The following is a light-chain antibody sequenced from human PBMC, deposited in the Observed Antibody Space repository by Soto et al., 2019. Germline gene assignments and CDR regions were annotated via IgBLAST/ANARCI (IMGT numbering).Light chain of an antibody. Sequence: IVLTQSPGTLSLFPGERATLTCRASQTITSFYLAWYQQKPGQAPRLLIYGTSTRATGIPDRFSGSGSGTDFTLTIRKLEPEDFAVYYCQQFGGSPPRFTFGPGTKVDIK. CDR1: QTITSFY. CDR3: QQFGGSPPRFT. V-gene: IGKV3-20*01. CDR2: GTS. J-gene: IGKJ3*01.